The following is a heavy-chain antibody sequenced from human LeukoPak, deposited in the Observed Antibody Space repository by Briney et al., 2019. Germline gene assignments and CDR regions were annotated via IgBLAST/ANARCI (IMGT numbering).Heavy chain of an antibody. J-gene: IGHJ3*02. Sequence: SETLSLTCAVYGGSFSGYYWSWIRQPPGKGLEWIGEINHSGSTNYNPSLKSRVTISVDTSKNQLSLKLSSVTAAGTGVYYCATITGTPFVDDAFDIWGQGTMVTVSS. CDR1: GGSFSGYY. D-gene: IGHD1-7*01. CDR3: ATITGTPFVDDAFDI. V-gene: IGHV4-34*01. CDR2: INHSGST.